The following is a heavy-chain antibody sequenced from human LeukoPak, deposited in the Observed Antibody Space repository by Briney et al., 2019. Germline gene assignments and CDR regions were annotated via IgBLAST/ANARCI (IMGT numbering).Heavy chain of an antibody. Sequence: GGSLRLSCAASGFTFSSYAMTWVRQAPGTGLEWVSAISGSGGSTYYADSVKGRFTISRDNSKNTLYLQMNSLRAEDTAVYYCAKTGGSGSYYKTYYFNYWGQGTLVTVSS. D-gene: IGHD3-10*01. CDR3: AKTGGSGSYYKTYYFNY. CDR2: ISGSGGST. CDR1: GFTFSSYA. J-gene: IGHJ4*02. V-gene: IGHV3-23*01.